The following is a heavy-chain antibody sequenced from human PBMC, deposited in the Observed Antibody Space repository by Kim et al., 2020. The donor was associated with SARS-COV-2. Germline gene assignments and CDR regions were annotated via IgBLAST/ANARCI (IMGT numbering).Heavy chain of an antibody. CDR3: ARLGVFPPKQQPVDY. D-gene: IGHD6-13*01. J-gene: IGHJ4*02. V-gene: IGHV4-39*01. Sequence: PSIESQVTMSVDTSKNQFSLNLSSVTAADTAVYYCARLGVFPPKQQPVDYWGQGTLVTVSS.